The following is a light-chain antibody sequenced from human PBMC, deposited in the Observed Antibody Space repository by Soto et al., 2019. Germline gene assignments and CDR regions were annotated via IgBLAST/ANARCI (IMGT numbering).Light chain of an antibody. V-gene: IGKV4-1*01. CDR2: RAS. CDR1: QSVLHSSNNENS. Sequence: DVVMTQSPDSLAVSLGERATINCKSSQSVLHSSNNENSLAWYQQKAGQRPKLLIYRASTRESGVPDRISGSGSGTDFTLTISSLEPEDFAVYYCQQRSNWPPTFGQGTRLEIK. CDR3: QQRSNWPPT. J-gene: IGKJ5*01.